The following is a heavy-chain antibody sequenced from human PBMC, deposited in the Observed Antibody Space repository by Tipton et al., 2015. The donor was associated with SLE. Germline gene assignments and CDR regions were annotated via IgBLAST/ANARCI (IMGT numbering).Heavy chain of an antibody. V-gene: IGHV4-61*02. Sequence: TLSLTCSVSGVSISTSRYYWGGIRQPAGKGLEWIGRIYTGGNTKYNPSLESRVTLSADASKAQFSLKLTSVTAADTAVYYCVVCSPSSCAYFDYWGQGRLVTVSS. J-gene: IGHJ4*02. CDR3: VVCSPSSCAYFDY. CDR2: IYTGGNT. D-gene: IGHD2-2*01. CDR1: GVSISTSRYY.